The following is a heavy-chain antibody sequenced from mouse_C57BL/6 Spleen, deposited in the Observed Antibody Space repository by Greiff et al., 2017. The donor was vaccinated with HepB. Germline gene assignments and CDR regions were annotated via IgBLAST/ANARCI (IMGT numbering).Heavy chain of an antibody. V-gene: IGHV1-19*01. Sequence: VQLKESGPVLVKPGASVKMSCKASGYTFTDYYMNWVKQSHGKSLEWIGVINPYNGGTSYNQKFKGKATLTVDKSSSTAYMELNSLTSEDSAVYYCARGSRDYWGQGTTLTVSS. CDR1: GYTFTDYY. D-gene: IGHD1-1*01. CDR2: INPYNGGT. CDR3: ARGSRDY. J-gene: IGHJ2*01.